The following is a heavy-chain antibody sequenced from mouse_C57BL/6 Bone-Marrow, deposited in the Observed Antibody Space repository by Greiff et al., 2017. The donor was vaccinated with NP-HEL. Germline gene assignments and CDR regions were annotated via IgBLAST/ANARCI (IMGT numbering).Heavy chain of an antibody. CDR2: IYPRDGST. J-gene: IGHJ4*01. D-gene: IGHD2-10*02. CDR1: GYTFTSYD. Sequence: QVHVKQSGPELVKPGASVKLSCKASGYTFTSYDINWVKQRPGQGLEWIGWIYPRDGSTKYNEKFKGKATLTVDTSSSTAYMELHSLTSEDSAVYFCARFSMGYFYAMDYWGQGTSVTVSS. CDR3: ARFSMGYFYAMDY. V-gene: IGHV1-85*01.